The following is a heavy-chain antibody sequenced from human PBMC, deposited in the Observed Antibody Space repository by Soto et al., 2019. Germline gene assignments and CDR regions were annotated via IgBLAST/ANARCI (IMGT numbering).Heavy chain of an antibody. CDR3: SGCSGGACPRNYGMDV. CDR1: GFTFSSCT. V-gene: IGHV3-21*01. J-gene: IGHJ6*02. Sequence: EVHLVESGGGLVKPGGSLRLSCAVSGFTFSSCTMNWVRQAPGKGLEWVSSISPSTSHIYYTDSVKGRFTISRDNAKNSLFLQMTSLRAEDTAFYYCSGCSGGACPRNYGMDVWGQGTTVTVSS. CDR2: ISPSTSHI. D-gene: IGHD2-15*01.